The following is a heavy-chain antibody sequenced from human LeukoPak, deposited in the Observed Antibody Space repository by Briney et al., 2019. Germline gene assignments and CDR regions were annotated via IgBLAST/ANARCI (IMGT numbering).Heavy chain of an antibody. CDR1: GYTFTSYG. J-gene: IGHJ6*02. V-gene: IGHV1-18*01. Sequence: GASVTVSCKASGYTFTSYGISWVRQAPGQGLEWMGWISAYNGNTNYAQKLQGRVTMTTDTSTNTAYMELRSLRSDDTAVYYCARDYGSGSYYYYYYYGMDVWGQGTTVTVSS. D-gene: IGHD3-10*01. CDR3: ARDYGSGSYYYYYYYGMDV. CDR2: ISAYNGNT.